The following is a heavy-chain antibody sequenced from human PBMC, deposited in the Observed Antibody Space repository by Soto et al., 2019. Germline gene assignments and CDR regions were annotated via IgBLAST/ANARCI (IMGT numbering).Heavy chain of an antibody. J-gene: IGHJ4*02. CDR3: ARRYGGNFDY. CDR1: GGSINSYY. V-gene: IGHV4-59*01. CDR2: IYYSGST. Sequence: QVQLQESGPGLVKPSETLSLTCTVSGGSINSYYWSWIRQPPGKGLEWIGYIYYSGSTNYNPSLNNQVTISVDTCKSQFALRQSSVTAADTAVYYCARRYGGNFDYWGQGTLVTVSS. D-gene: IGHD1-26*01.